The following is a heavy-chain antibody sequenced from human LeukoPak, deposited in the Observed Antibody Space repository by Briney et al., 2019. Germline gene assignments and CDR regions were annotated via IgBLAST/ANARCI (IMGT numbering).Heavy chain of an antibody. Sequence: GGSLRLSCAASGFPFSGYTMHWVRQAPGKGLEYVSAIISNGGNTHYADSVKGRFTISRDNSKNTVFLQMGSLRAEDMAVYYCARVTSGATNANYYYYYMDVWGKGTTVTVSS. CDR3: ARVTSGATNANYYYYYMDV. V-gene: IGHV3-64*02. CDR2: IISNGGNT. CDR1: GFPFSGYT. D-gene: IGHD3-16*01. J-gene: IGHJ6*03.